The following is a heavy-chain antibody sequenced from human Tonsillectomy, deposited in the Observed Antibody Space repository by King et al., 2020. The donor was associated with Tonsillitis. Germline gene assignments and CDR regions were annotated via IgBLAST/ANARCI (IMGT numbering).Heavy chain of an antibody. V-gene: IGHV3-23*04. J-gene: IGHJ6*02. D-gene: IGHD3-22*01. Sequence: VQLVESGGGLVQPGGSLKLSCAASGFSFSNYAMSWVRQAPGKGLEWLSTISGSGGRTYYADSVKGRFTISRDNSKNTLYLQMNSLRAEDTAVYYCAKDYYYGSSNYYNYEMDVWGQGTTVTVSS. CDR1: GFSFSNYA. CDR2: ISGSGGRT. CDR3: AKDYYYGSSNYYNYEMDV.